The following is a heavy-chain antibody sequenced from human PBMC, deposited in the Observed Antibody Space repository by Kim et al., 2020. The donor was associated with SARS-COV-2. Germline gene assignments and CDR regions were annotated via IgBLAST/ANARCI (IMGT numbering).Heavy chain of an antibody. CDR2: INPNSGGT. V-gene: IGHV1-2*02. J-gene: IGHJ6*02. CDR1: GYTFTGYY. D-gene: IGHD6-13*01. Sequence: ASVKVSCKASGYTFTGYYMHWVRQAPGQGLEWMGWINPNSGGTNYAQKFQGRVTMTRDTSISTAYMELSRLRSDDTAVYYCARDMAAAGTGGSTHYYYYGMDVWGQGTTVTVSS. CDR3: ARDMAAAGTGGSTHYYYYGMDV.